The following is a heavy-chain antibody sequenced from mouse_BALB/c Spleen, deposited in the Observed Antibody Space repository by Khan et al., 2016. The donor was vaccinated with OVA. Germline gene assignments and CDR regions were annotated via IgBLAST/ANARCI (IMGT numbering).Heavy chain of an antibody. J-gene: IGHJ4*01. D-gene: IGHD3-3*01. V-gene: IGHV1-18*01. CDR1: GYTFPEYT. CDR2: INPKNGGT. CDR3: ARDAGRY. Sequence: VQLQQSGLELVKPGASVKISCKTSGYTFPEYTVHWVKQSLGKSLDWIGVINPKNGGTAYNQKFKGKATLTVDKSSSTAYMEFRSLTSDDSAVYYCARDAGRYWGQGTSVTVAS.